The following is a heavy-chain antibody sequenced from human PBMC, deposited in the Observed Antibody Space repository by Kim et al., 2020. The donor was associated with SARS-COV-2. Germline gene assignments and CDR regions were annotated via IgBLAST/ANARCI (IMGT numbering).Heavy chain of an antibody. J-gene: IGHJ4*02. CDR3: TTTLGARDFWSGYYTDDY. CDR1: GFTFSNAW. V-gene: IGHV3-15*01. CDR2: IKSKTDGGTT. D-gene: IGHD3-3*01. Sequence: GGSLRLSCAASGFTFSNAWMSWVRQAPGKGLEWVGRIKSKTDGGTTDYAAPVKGRFTISRDDSKNTLYLQMNSLKTEDTAVYYCTTTLGARDFWSGYYTDDYWGQGTLVTVSS.